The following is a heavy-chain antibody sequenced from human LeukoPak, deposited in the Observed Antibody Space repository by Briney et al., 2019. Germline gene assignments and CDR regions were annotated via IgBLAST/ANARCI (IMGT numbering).Heavy chain of an antibody. Sequence: ASVKVSCKASGGTFSSYAISWVRQAPGQGLEWMGGIIPIFGTANYAQKFQGRVTITADKSTSTAYMELSSLRSEDTAVYYCARVVPPTDYGSGSYFWDPYYFDYWGQGTLVTVSS. CDR1: GGTFSSYA. CDR3: ARVVPPTDYGSGSYFWDPYYFDY. D-gene: IGHD3-10*01. J-gene: IGHJ4*02. CDR2: IIPIFGTA. V-gene: IGHV1-69*06.